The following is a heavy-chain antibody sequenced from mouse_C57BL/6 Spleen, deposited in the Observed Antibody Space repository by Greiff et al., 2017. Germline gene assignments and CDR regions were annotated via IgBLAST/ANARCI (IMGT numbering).Heavy chain of an antibody. Sequence: QVQLQQSGAELVRPGASVTLSCKASGYTFTDYEMHWVKQTPVHGLEWIGAIDPETGGTAYNQKFKGKAILTADKSSSTAYMELRSLTSEDSAVYYCTRDYDYEGAWFAYWGQGTLVTVSA. V-gene: IGHV1-15*01. D-gene: IGHD2-4*01. J-gene: IGHJ3*01. CDR3: TRDYDYEGAWFAY. CDR1: GYTFTDYE. CDR2: IDPETGGT.